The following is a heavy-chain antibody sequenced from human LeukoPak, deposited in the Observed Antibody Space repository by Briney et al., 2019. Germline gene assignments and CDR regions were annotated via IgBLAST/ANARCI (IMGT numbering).Heavy chain of an antibody. CDR2: INRNSGST. CDR1: GYTFTGYY. V-gene: IGHV1-2*02. D-gene: IGHD3-10*01. CDR3: ARDLHRSRGDY. J-gene: IGHJ4*02. Sequence: GASATVSCKASGYTFTGYYMHWVRQAPGQGPEWMGWINRNSGSTNYAQKFQGRVTMTRDTSISTAYMELSRLRSDDTAVYYCARDLHRSRGDYWGRGTPVRVSS.